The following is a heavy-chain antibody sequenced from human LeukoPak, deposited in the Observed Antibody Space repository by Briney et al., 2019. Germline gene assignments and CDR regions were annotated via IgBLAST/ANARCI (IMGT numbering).Heavy chain of an antibody. Sequence: GESLKISCKGSAYSFTSYWIGWGRQMPGKGLVWMGIIYPGDSDTKYSPSFQGQFTISADKSISTPYLQWSSLKAADTAMYYCARHHDYGDPFDYWGQGTLVTVSS. J-gene: IGHJ4*02. CDR2: IYPGDSDT. V-gene: IGHV5-51*01. CDR3: ARHHDYGDPFDY. D-gene: IGHD4-17*01. CDR1: AYSFTSYW.